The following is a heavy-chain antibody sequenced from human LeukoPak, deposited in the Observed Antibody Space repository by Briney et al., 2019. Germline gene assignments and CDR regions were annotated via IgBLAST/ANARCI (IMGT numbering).Heavy chain of an antibody. CDR1: GYTFTGYY. CDR2: INPNSGGT. J-gene: IGHJ4*02. Sequence: GASVKVSCRASGYTFTGYYMHWVRQAPGQGLEWMGWINPNSGGTNYAQKFQGRVTMTRDTSISTAYMELNRLRSDYTAVYSGARASLIQSGITMIVVVIPLDYWGQGTLVTLSS. D-gene: IGHD3-22*01. CDR3: ARASLIQSGITMIVVVIPLDY. V-gene: IGHV1-2*02.